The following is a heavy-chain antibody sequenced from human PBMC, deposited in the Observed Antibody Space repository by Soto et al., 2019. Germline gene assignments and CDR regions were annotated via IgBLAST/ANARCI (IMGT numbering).Heavy chain of an antibody. Sequence: GSLRLSCAASGFTFSSYDMHWVRQATGKGLEWVSAIGTAGDTYYPGSVKGRFTISRENAKNSLYLQMSSLRAGDTAVYYCARRRTRSDAFDIWGQGTMVTVSS. CDR3: ARRRTRSDAFDI. J-gene: IGHJ3*02. CDR1: GFTFSSYD. CDR2: IGTAGDT. V-gene: IGHV3-13*01.